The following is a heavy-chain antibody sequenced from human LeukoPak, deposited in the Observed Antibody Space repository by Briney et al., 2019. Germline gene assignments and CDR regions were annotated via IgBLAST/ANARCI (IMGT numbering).Heavy chain of an antibody. CDR2: INHSGST. V-gene: IGHV4-34*01. CDR3: ASAYYDSSGYYVGD. Sequence: SETLSLTCAVYGGSFSGYYWSWIRQPPGKGLEWIGEINHSGSTNYNPSLKSRVTISVDTSKNQFSLKLSSVTAADTAVYYCASAYYDSSGYYVGDWGQGTLVTVSS. D-gene: IGHD3-22*01. J-gene: IGHJ4*02. CDR1: GGSFSGYY.